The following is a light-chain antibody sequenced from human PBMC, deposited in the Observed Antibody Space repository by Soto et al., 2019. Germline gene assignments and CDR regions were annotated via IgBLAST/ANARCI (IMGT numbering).Light chain of an antibody. J-gene: IGLJ3*02. CDR3: SSYSSSSTWV. Sequence: QSALTQPASVSGSPGQSITISCTGTSSDVGGYNYVSWYQQHPGKAPKLMSYDVSNRPSGGSNRFSCSKSGNTASLTISGLQAEDEADYSCSSYSSSSTWVFGGGTKLTVL. CDR2: DVS. V-gene: IGLV2-14*01. CDR1: SSDVGGYNY.